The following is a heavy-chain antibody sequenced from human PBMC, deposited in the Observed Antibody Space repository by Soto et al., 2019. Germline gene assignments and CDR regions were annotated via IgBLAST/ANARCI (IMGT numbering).Heavy chain of an antibody. V-gene: IGHV3-7*01. Sequence: GGSLRLSCAASEFTFSNYWMTWVRQAPGKGLEWVANIKHDGTEKNYVDSVKGRFTISRDNAENSLFLQLNSLGAEDTAVYYCARFCTSSTCPYYYYHYMDVWGKGTSVTVSS. J-gene: IGHJ6*03. CDR2: IKHDGTEK. CDR1: EFTFSNYW. CDR3: ARFCTSSTCPYYYYHYMDV. D-gene: IGHD2-8*01.